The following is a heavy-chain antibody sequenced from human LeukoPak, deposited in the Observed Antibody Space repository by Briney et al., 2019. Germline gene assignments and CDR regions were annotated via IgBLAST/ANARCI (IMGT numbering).Heavy chain of an antibody. CDR3: ARHNTQKYVADY. D-gene: IGHD2-2*01. Sequence: GSLRLSCAASGFSFSDYYMSWIRQPPGKGLEWIGYVSYSGSTNYNPSLKSRVTISVDTSKNQFSLKLSSVTAADTAMYYCARHNTQKYVADYWGQGTLVTVSS. V-gene: IGHV4-59*08. CDR2: VSYSGST. CDR1: GFSFSDYY. J-gene: IGHJ4*02.